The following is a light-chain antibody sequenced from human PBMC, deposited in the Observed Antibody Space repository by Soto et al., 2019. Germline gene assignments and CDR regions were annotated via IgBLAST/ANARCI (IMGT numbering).Light chain of an antibody. J-gene: IGLJ1*01. V-gene: IGLV2-14*03. Sequence: QSALTQPSSVSVSPGQSITISCTGTSSDVGGFNYVSWYQQHPGKAPKLMIYDVTNRPSGASYRFSGSKSGNTASLTISGLQAEDEADYYCNSYTSSSTYVFGTGTKVTVL. CDR2: DVT. CDR3: NSYTSSSTYV. CDR1: SSDVGGFNY.